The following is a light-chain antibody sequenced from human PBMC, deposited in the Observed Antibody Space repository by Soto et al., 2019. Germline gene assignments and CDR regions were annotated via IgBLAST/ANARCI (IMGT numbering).Light chain of an antibody. V-gene: IGKV3-20*01. CDR1: QSVSSSY. J-gene: IGKJ1*01. CDR2: GAS. Sequence: EIVLTQSPGTLSLSPGERATLSCRASQSVSSSYLAWHQQKPGQAPRLLIYGASSRATGIPDRFSGSGSGTGFTLTISRLEPEDFAVYYCQQYGSSAWTFGQGTKVEIK. CDR3: QQYGSSAWT.